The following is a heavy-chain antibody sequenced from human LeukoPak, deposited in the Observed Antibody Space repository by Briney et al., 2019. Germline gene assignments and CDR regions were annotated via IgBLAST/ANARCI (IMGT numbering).Heavy chain of an antibody. CDR2: IKSKTDGGTT. V-gene: IGHV3-15*05. CDR1: GFTFSNAW. CDR3: ARGHCSGGSCQSHYWYFDL. Sequence: KTGGSLRLSCAASGFTFSNAWMSWVRQAPGKGLEWVGRIKSKTDGGTTDYAAPVKGRFTISRDDSKNTLYLQMNSLRAEDTAVYYCARGHCSGGSCQSHYWYFDLWGRGTLVTVSS. D-gene: IGHD2-15*01. J-gene: IGHJ2*01.